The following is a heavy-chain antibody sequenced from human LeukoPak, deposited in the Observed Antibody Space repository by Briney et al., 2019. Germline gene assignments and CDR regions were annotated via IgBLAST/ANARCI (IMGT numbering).Heavy chain of an antibody. CDR3: AREWNYGGVYFDY. CDR1: GGTFSSYA. D-gene: IGHD4-23*01. Sequence: GSSVKVSCKASGGTFSSYAISWVRQAPGQGLEWMGGIIPIVGTANYAQKFQGRVTITADESTSTAYMELSSLRSEDTAVYYCAREWNYGGVYFDYWGQGTLVTVSS. V-gene: IGHV1-69*01. J-gene: IGHJ4*02. CDR2: IIPIVGTA.